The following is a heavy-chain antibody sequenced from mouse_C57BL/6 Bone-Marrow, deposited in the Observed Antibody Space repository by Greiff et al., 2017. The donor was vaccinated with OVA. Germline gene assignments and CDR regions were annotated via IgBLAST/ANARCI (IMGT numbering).Heavy chain of an antibody. D-gene: IGHD2-1*01. Sequence: SGAELARPGASVKLSCKASGYTFTSYGISWVKQRTGQGLEWIGEIYPRSGNTYYNEKFKGKATLTADKSSSTAYMELRSLTSEDSAVYFCARVEGYYGNYDYWGQGTTLTVSS. CDR1: GYTFTSYG. V-gene: IGHV1-81*01. CDR3: ARVEGYYGNYDY. CDR2: IYPRSGNT. J-gene: IGHJ2*01.